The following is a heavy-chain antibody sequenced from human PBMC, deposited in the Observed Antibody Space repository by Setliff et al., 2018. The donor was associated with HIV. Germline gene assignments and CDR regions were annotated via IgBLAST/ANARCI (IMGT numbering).Heavy chain of an antibody. CDR1: GGSIRSDY. Sequence: PSETLSLTCTVSGGSIRSDYWSWIRQPPGKGLEWIGYFYYSGSTNYNPSLKSRVTISVDTSKNQFSLRLSSVTAADTAVYYCAIDPPGHGDSNDYWGQGPLVTVSS. J-gene: IGHJ4*02. CDR3: AIDPPGHGDSNDY. V-gene: IGHV4-59*01. CDR2: FYYSGST. D-gene: IGHD4-17*01.